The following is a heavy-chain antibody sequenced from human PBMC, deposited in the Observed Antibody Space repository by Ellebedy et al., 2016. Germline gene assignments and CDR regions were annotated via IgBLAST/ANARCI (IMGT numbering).Heavy chain of an antibody. CDR3: ASGGGGSYYGANY. Sequence: GESLKISXAASGFTFSSYWMSWIRQAPGKGLEWVSVIYSGGSTYYADSVKGRFTISRDNAKNSLYLQMNSLRAEDTAVYYCASGGGGSYYGANYWGQGTLVTVSS. CDR2: IYSGGST. CDR1: GFTFSSYW. D-gene: IGHD1-26*01. V-gene: IGHV3-66*01. J-gene: IGHJ4*02.